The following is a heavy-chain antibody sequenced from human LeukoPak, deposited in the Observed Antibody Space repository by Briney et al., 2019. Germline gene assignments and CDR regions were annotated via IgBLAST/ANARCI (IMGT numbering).Heavy chain of an antibody. J-gene: IGHJ4*02. CDR2: VSYTGSTNHTGST. V-gene: IGHV4-59*02. Sequence: KPSETLSLTCTVSGGSVSAFYWSWIRQPPGKGLQWIGYVSYTGSTNHTGSTNYNPSLKSRVNISVDTSNNQFSLKLSSLTAADTAVYFCARNRVATIYGEFDYWGQGTLVTVSS. CDR1: GGSVSAFY. CDR3: ARNRVATIYGEFDY. D-gene: IGHD5-12*01.